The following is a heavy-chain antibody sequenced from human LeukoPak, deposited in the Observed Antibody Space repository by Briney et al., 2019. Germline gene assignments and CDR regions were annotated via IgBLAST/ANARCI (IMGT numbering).Heavy chain of an antibody. V-gene: IGHV1-18*01. CDR1: GYTFTSYG. CDR2: ISAYNGNT. J-gene: IGHJ5*02. Sequence: GASVKVSCKASGYTFTSYGISWVRQAPGQGLAWMGWISAYNGNTNYAQKLQGRVTMTTDTSTSTAYMELRSLRSDDTAVYYCARAPHCSGGSCYSSWFDPWGQGTLVTVSS. CDR3: ARAPHCSGGSCYSSWFDP. D-gene: IGHD2-15*01.